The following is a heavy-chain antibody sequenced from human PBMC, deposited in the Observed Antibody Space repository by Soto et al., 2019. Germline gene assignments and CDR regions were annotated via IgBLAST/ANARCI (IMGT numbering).Heavy chain of an antibody. V-gene: IGHV1-3*01. CDR3: ARVGYGLKIFDY. CDR1: GYTFTSYA. J-gene: IGHJ4*02. Sequence: RASVKVSCKASGYTFTSYAMHWVRQAPGQRLEWMGWINAGNGNTKYSQKFQGRVTITRDTSASTAYMELSSLRSEDTAVYYCARVGYGLKIFDYWGQGTLVTVSS. CDR2: INAGNGNT. D-gene: IGHD2-2*03.